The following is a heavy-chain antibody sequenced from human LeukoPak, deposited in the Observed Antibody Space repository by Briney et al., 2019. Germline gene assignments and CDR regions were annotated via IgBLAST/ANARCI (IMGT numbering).Heavy chain of an antibody. CDR3: AKDLWVVAAAGFDY. J-gene: IGHJ4*02. CDR2: ISGSGGST. D-gene: IGHD6-13*01. CDR1: GFTFSSYA. V-gene: IGHV3-23*01. Sequence: PGGSLRLSCAASGFTFSSYAMGWVRQAPGKGLEWVSAISGSGGSTYYADSVKARFTISGDNSKNTLYLQMNSLRAEDTAVYYCAKDLWVVAAAGFDYWGQGTLVTVSS.